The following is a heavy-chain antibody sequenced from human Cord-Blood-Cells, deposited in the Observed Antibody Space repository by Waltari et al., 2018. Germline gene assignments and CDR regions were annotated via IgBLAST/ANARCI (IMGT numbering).Heavy chain of an antibody. CDR1: GYTLTELS. Sequence: QVQLVQSGAEVKKPGASVKVSCKVSGYTLTELSMHWVRQAPGKGLGWMGGLDPEERETIYTQKFQGRVTMTEDPSTDTADMELSSLRSEDSAVYYCATSTAPYYYDSSGYSAPFDYWGQGTLVTVSS. D-gene: IGHD3-22*01. CDR2: LDPEERET. J-gene: IGHJ4*02. V-gene: IGHV1-24*01. CDR3: ATSTAPYYYDSSGYSAPFDY.